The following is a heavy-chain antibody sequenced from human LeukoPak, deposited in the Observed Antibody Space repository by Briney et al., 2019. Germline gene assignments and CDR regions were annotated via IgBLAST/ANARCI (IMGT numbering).Heavy chain of an antibody. D-gene: IGHD3-16*02. CDR2: FDPEDGET. V-gene: IGHV1-24*01. CDR1: GYTLTELS. J-gene: IGHJ4*02. CDR3: ATGRENYDYVWGSYRPLDY. Sequence: GASVKVSCKVSGYTLTELSMHWVRQAPGKGLEWMGGFDPEDGETIYAQKFQGRVTMTEDTSTDTAYMELSSLRSEDTAVYYCATGRENYDYVWGSYRPLDYWGQGTLVTVSS.